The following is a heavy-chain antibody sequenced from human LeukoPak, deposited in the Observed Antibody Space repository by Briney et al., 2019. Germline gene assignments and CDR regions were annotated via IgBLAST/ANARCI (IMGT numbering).Heavy chain of an antibody. Sequence: SETLSLTCTVSGGSISSYYWSWIRQPPGKGLEWIGYIYYSGSANYNPSLKSRVTISVDTSKNQFSLKLSSVTAADTAVYYCARPQTSDWYFDLWGRGTLVTVSS. V-gene: IGHV4-59*01. CDR1: GGSISSYY. CDR2: IYYSGSA. CDR3: ARPQTSDWYFDL. D-gene: IGHD6-6*01. J-gene: IGHJ2*01.